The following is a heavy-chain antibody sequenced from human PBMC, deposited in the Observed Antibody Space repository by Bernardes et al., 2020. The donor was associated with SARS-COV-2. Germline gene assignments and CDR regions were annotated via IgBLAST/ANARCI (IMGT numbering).Heavy chain of an antibody. CDR1: GGSVSSDISY. CDR3: ARVKTGTMGFDP. Sequence: SETLSLTCTVSGGSVSSDISYWNWIRQPPGKGLEWIGYIYYIGSSNYNPSLKSRVTMSVDTSKNQFFLKLSSVTAADTAVYYCARVKTGTMGFDPWGQGTLVTVSS. J-gene: IGHJ5*02. V-gene: IGHV4-61*01. D-gene: IGHD1-7*01. CDR2: IYYIGSS.